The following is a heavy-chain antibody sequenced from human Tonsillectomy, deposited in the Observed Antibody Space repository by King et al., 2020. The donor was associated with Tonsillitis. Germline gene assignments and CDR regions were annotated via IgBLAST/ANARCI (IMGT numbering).Heavy chain of an antibody. V-gene: IGHV3-49*03. CDR2: IRSKSNGGTT. CDR1: GFTFGDSA. Sequence: QLVQSGGGLVQPGRSLRLSCKASGFTFGDSAMNWFRQSPERGLEWVGFIRSKSNGGTTEIAASVRGRFTISRDDSKSIAYLQMNSLKSEDTAVYYCTRGRRDWGQGTLATVAS. J-gene: IGHJ4*02. CDR3: TRGRRD.